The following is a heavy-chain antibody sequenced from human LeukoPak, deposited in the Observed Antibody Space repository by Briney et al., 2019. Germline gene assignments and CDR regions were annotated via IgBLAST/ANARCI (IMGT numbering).Heavy chain of an antibody. Sequence: GGSLRLSCAASGFIFSNYGMHWVRHSPDKGLEWVTFIRFDGSTQYYADSVKGRFTISRDNSKDTMYLQMSSLRLEDTGVYYCAKEGGDGSPCDYWVQGILVTVSS. J-gene: IGHJ4*02. CDR1: GFIFSNYG. V-gene: IGHV3-30*02. CDR3: AKEGGDGSPCDY. D-gene: IGHD5-24*01. CDR2: IRFDGSTQ.